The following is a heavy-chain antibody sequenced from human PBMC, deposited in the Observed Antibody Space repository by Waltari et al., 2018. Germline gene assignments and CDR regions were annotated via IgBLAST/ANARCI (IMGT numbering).Heavy chain of an antibody. CDR2: IIPILGIA. CDR1: GGTFSSYA. CDR3: ARLVAAAGNYYYMDV. Sequence: QVQLVQSGAEVKKPGSSVKVSCKASGGTFSSYAISWVRQAPGQGLEWMGGIIPILGIANYAQKFQGRVTITADKSTSTAYMERSSLRSEDTAGYYCARLVAAAGNYYYMDVWGKGTTVTVSS. D-gene: IGHD6-13*01. J-gene: IGHJ6*03. V-gene: IGHV1-69*10.